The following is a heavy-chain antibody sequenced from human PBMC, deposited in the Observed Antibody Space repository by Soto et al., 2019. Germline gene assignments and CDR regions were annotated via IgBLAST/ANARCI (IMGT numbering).Heavy chain of an antibody. V-gene: IGHV4-59*01. CDR1: GGSISSDY. Sequence: QVQLQESGPGLVKPSETLSLTCTVSGGSISSDYWNWIRQPPGKGLEWIGYIYYSGTSNYNPSLKRRVTMSLDTSKNQFSLKLSSVTAADTAVYYCARPYSGSYWGALDIWGQGTMVTVSS. CDR3: ARPYSGSYWGALDI. J-gene: IGHJ3*02. CDR2: IYYSGTS. D-gene: IGHD1-26*01.